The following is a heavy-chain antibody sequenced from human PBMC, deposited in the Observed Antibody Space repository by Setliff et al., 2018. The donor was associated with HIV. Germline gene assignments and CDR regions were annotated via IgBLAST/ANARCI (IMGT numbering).Heavy chain of an antibody. J-gene: IGHJ6*03. D-gene: IGHD3-10*01. V-gene: IGHV4-4*08. Sequence: NPSETLSLTCTLSGGSMSSYYWTWIRQPPGKGLEWIGYAYTSEISNYNSSLRSRVVISLDTSKNQFSLKLGPVTAADTAVYYCARAISTPSYYYHMDVWGTGTPVTVSS. CDR1: GGSMSSYY. CDR2: AYTSEIS. CDR3: ARAISTPSYYYHMDV.